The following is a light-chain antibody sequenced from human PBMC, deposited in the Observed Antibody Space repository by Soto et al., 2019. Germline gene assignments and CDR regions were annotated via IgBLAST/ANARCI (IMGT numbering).Light chain of an antibody. J-gene: IGKJ5*01. Sequence: DIQMPQCPSTLSASVGDRVTITCRASQSISSYLNWYQQKPGKAPKLLIYAASSLQSGVPSRFSGSGSGTDFTLTISSLQPEDFATYYCQQLNSYPITFGQGTRLEIK. V-gene: IGKV1-39*01. CDR1: QSISSY. CDR2: AAS. CDR3: QQLNSYPIT.